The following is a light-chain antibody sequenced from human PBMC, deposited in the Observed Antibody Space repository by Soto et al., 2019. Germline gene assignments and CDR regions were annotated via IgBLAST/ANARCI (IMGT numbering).Light chain of an antibody. CDR2: GNS. V-gene: IGLV1-40*01. Sequence: QSVLTQPPSVSGAPGQRVTISCTGSSSNIGAGYDVHWYQQLPGTAPKLLIYGNSNRPSGVPDRFSGSKSGTSASLAITGLQAEDEADYYCQSYDSSLRGDVFGPGTKLTVL. J-gene: IGLJ1*01. CDR3: QSYDSSLRGDV. CDR1: SSNIGAGYD.